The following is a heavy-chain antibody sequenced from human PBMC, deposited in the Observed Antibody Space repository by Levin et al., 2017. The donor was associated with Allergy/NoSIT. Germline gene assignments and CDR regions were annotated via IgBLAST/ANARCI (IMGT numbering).Heavy chain of an antibody. CDR3: ARQSHLSVYYYYGMDV. CDR1: GYSFTSYW. V-gene: IGHV5-51*01. J-gene: IGHJ6*02. CDR2: IYPGDSDT. Sequence: KVSCKGSGYSFTSYWIGWVRQMPGKGLEWMGIIYPGDSDTRYSPSFQGQVTISADKSISTAYLQWSSLKASDTAMYYCARQSHLSVYYYYGMDVWGQGTTVTVSS.